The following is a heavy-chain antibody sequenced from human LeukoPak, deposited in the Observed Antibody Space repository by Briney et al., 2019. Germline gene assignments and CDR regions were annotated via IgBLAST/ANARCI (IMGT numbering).Heavy chain of an antibody. CDR1: GYTFSSYG. CDR2: ISAYSGDT. D-gene: IGHD1-1*01. CDR3: ARESNWAYYFDN. V-gene: IGHV1-18*01. J-gene: IGHJ4*02. Sequence: GASVKVSCKASGYTFSSYGINWVRQAPGQGLEWMGWISAYSGDTNYAQKLQGRVTMTTDTSTSTAYMELRSLRPDDTAVYYCARESNWAYYFDNWGQGTLVTV.